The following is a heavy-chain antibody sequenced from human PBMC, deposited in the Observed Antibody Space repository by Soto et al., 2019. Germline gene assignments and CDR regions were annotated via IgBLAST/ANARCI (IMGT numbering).Heavy chain of an antibody. CDR3: ASSGEYSSSSVFDY. D-gene: IGHD6-6*01. Sequence: QVQLVQSGAEVKKPGSSVKVSCKASGGTFSSYTISWVRQAPGQGLEWMGRIIPILGIANYAQKFQGRVTITADKSTSTAYMELSSLRSEDTAVYYCASSGEYSSSSVFDYWGQGTLVNVSS. CDR2: IIPILGIA. CDR1: GGTFSSYT. V-gene: IGHV1-69*02. J-gene: IGHJ4*02.